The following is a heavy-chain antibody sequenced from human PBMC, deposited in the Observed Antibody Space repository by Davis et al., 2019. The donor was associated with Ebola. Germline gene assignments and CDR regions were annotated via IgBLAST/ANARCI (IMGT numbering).Heavy chain of an antibody. CDR2: VHDSGST. CDR3: ARGGSWYCFDC. D-gene: IGHD1-26*01. Sequence: MPSETLSLTCTVSGGSISSYYWSWIRQPPGKGLAWFGYVHDSGSTNYKLSLDSRVAISIDTSKNQFSLKLSSVTAADTAVYYCARGGSWYCFDCWGQGTLVTVSS. CDR1: GGSISSYY. J-gene: IGHJ4*02. V-gene: IGHV4-59*01.